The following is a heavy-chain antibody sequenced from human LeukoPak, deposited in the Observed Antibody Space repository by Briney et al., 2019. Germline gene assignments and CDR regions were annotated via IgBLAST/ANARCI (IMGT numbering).Heavy chain of an antibody. J-gene: IGHJ4*02. CDR1: GGSISSYY. D-gene: IGHD5-18*01. V-gene: IGHV4-4*07. CDR2: IYTSGST. Sequence: SETLSLTCTVSGGSISSYYWSWIRQPAGEGLEWIGRIYTSGSTNYNPSLKSRVTMSVDTSKNQFSLKLSSVTAADTAVYYCASVPRGYSYGFFFYWGQGTLVTVSS. CDR3: ASVPRGYSYGFFFY.